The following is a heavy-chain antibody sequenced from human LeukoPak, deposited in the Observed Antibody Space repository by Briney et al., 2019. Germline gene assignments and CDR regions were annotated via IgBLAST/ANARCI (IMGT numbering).Heavy chain of an antibody. CDR2: MNPNSGNT. CDR3: ARTLKLYSNYDLGY. V-gene: IGHV1-8*01. D-gene: IGHD4-11*01. J-gene: IGHJ4*02. Sequence: ASVKVSCKASGHTFTSYDINWVRQATGQGLEWMGWMNPNSGNTGYAQKFQGRVTMTRNTSISTAYMELSSLRSEDTAVYYCARTLKLYSNYDLGYWGQGTLVTVSS. CDR1: GHTFTSYD.